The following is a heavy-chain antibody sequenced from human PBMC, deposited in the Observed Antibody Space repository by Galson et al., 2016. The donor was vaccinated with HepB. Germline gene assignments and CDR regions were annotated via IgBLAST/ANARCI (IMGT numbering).Heavy chain of an antibody. CDR3: ARQWDNYYDGMDV. V-gene: IGHV3-33*01. Sequence: SLRLSCAASGFTLSGYGMHWVRQAPGKGLEWVAVIWYDGSNKYYEDSVKGRFTISRDSSKKTLYLQMNSLRVEDTAVYYYARQWDNYYDGMDVWGQGTTVIV. CDR1: GFTLSGYG. J-gene: IGHJ6*02. D-gene: IGHD1-26*01. CDR2: IWYDGSNK.